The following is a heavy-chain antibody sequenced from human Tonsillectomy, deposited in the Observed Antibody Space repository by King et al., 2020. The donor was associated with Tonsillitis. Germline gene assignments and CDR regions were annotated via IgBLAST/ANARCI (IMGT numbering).Heavy chain of an antibody. V-gene: IGHV3-9*01. CDR3: AKPAYGSGSYYRPHYFDY. CDR1: GFTFDDYA. J-gene: IGHJ4*02. CDR2: ISWNSGSI. Sequence: VQLVESGGGLVQPGRSLRLSCAASGFTFDDYAMHWVRQAPGKGLEWVSGISWNSGSIGYADSVKGRFTISRDNAKNSLYLQMNSLRAEDTALYYCAKPAYGSGSYYRPHYFDYWGQGTLVTVSS. D-gene: IGHD3-10*01.